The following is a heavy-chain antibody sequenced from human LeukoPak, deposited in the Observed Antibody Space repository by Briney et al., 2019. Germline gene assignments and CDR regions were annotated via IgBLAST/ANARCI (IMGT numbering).Heavy chain of an antibody. CDR1: GGSISSGGYY. CDR3: ARASMWSTSPRGRDAFDI. J-gene: IGHJ3*02. CDR2: IYYSGST. V-gene: IGHV4-31*02. Sequence: SETLSLTCTVSGGSISSGGYYWSWIRQHPGKGLEWIGYIYYSGSTYYNPSLKSRVTISVDTSKNQFSLKLSSVTAADTAVYYCARASMWSTSPRGRDAFDIWGQGTMVTVSS. D-gene: IGHD2-2*01.